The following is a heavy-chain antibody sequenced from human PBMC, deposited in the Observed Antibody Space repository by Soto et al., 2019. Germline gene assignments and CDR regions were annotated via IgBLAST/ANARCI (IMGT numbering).Heavy chain of an antibody. CDR1: GGSFSVYY. D-gene: IGHD3-10*01. CDR3: ARVSGIYYYGMDV. CDR2: INHSGST. J-gene: IGHJ6*02. V-gene: IGHV4-34*01. Sequence: SDTLSLTCAVYGGSFSVYYRSWIRQPPGKGLEWIGEINHSGSTNYNPSLKSRVTISVDTSKNQFSLKLSSVTAADTAVYYCARVSGIYYYGMDVWGQGTTVTVSS.